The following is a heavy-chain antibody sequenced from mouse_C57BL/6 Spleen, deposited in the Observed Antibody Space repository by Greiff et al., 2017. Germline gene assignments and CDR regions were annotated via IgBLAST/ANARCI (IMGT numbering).Heavy chain of an antibody. D-gene: IGHD2-10*01. CDR3: ASLLRDY. CDR2: INPYNGGT. J-gene: IGHJ2*01. Sequence: EVQLQQSGPVLVRPGASVKMSCKASGYTFTDYDMNWVKQSHGKSLEWIGVINPYNGGTSYNQKFKGKATLTVDKSSSTAYMELKSLTSEDSAVYSCASLLRDYWGKGTTLTVSS. V-gene: IGHV1-19*01. CDR1: GYTFTDYD.